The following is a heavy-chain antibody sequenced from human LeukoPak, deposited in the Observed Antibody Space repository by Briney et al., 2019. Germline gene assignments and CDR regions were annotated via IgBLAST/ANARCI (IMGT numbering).Heavy chain of an antibody. CDR2: IYSGGST. CDR1: GFTVSSNY. J-gene: IGHJ6*02. V-gene: IGHV3-66*02. Sequence: PGGSLRLSCAASGFTVSSNYMSWVRQAPGKGLEWVSVIYSGGSTYYADSVKGRFTISRDNSKNTLYLQMNSLRAEDTAVYYCARSDYYYGMDVWGQATTVTVSS. CDR3: ARSDYYYGMDV.